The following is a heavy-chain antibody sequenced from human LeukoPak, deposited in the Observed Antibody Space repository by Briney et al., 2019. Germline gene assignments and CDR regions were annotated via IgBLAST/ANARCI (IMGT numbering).Heavy chain of an antibody. CDR3: ARVLRYCSGGNCYSGGLGYMDV. Sequence: GGSLRLSCAASGFTFSSYGMSWVRQAPGKGLEWVSAISGSGGSTYYADSVKGRFTISRDNAKNSLFLQMNSLRAEDTAVYYCARVLRYCSGGNCYSGGLGYMDVWGKGTTVTISS. CDR2: ISGSGGST. J-gene: IGHJ6*03. V-gene: IGHV3-23*01. D-gene: IGHD2-15*01. CDR1: GFTFSSYG.